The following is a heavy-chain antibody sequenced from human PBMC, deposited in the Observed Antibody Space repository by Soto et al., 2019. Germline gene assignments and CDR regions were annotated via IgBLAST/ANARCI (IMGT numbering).Heavy chain of an antibody. Sequence: EVQLVESGGGLVQPGGSLRLSCAASGFTFSSFCMHWVRQAPGKGLVWVSRINSDGSSTNYADSVKGRFTISRDNAKNTLYLQMNNLRAEDTAVYYCARDLTMVRGVSLYHWGQGTLVTASS. CDR3: ARDLTMVRGVSLYH. CDR1: GFTFSSFC. D-gene: IGHD3-10*01. V-gene: IGHV3-74*01. CDR2: INSDGSST. J-gene: IGHJ4*02.